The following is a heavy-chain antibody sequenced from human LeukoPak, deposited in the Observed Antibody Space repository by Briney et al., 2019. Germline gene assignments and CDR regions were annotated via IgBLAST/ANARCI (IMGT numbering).Heavy chain of an antibody. CDR3: VSHETPYYYIDV. Sequence: GSVKVSCKASGYSFTSYGISWVRQAPGQGLEWMGWISAYNGNTNYAQKLQGRVTMTTDTSTSTAYMELRSLRSDDTAIYYCVSHETPYYYIDVWGKGTPVTISS. V-gene: IGHV1-18*01. CDR2: ISAYNGNT. J-gene: IGHJ6*03. CDR1: GYSFTSYG.